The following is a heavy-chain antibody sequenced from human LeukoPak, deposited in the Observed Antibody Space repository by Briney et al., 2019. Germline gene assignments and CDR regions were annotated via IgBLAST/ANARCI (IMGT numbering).Heavy chain of an antibody. Sequence: PGRSLRLSCAASGFTFDDYVMHWVRQTPGKGLEWVSGISWNSGTVDYADSVKGRFTISRDNAKNSLYLQMNSLRAADTALYYCARGGPYDSSGSLIPLDYWGQGTLVTDSS. J-gene: IGHJ4*02. V-gene: IGHV3-9*01. CDR1: GFTFDDYV. CDR3: ARGGPYDSSGSLIPLDY. CDR2: ISWNSGTV. D-gene: IGHD3-22*01.